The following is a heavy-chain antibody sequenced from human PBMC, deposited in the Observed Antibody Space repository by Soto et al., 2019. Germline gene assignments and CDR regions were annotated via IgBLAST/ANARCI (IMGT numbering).Heavy chain of an antibody. D-gene: IGHD5-18*01. CDR1: GGTFSSYA. CDR3: ARDVDTAMVNSYYYYYGMNV. V-gene: IGHV1-69*13. J-gene: IGHJ6*02. CDR2: IIPIFGTA. Sequence: SVKVSCKASGGTFSSYAISWVRQAPGQGLEWMGGIIPIFGTANYAQKFQGRVTITADESTSTAYMELSSLRSEDTAVYYCARDVDTAMVNSYYYYYGMNVWGQGTTVTVSS.